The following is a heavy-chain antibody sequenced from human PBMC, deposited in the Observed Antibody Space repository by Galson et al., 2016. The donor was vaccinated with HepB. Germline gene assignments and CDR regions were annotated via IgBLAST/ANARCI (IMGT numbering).Heavy chain of an antibody. CDR2: IYSSGAS. CDR3: SRGALRAMV. V-gene: IGHV4-30-2*01. D-gene: IGHD1-26*01. Sequence: TLSLTCTVSGGSISSGGFSWNWIRQPPGKGLQWIGYIYSSGASYYNPSLKSRVTISADWSKNQFSLNLTSVTAADTAVDYCSRGALRAMVWGRGTLAAVSS. J-gene: IGHJ4*02. CDR1: GGSISSGGFS.